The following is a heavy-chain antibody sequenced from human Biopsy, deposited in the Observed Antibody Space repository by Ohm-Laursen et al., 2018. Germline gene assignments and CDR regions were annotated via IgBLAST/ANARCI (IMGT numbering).Heavy chain of an antibody. Sequence: SVKVSCKASGYSFSTYDVNWVRQARGQGLEWMGWMIPSSGKTGYAQRFQGSVTLTMNTSISTAYMELSGLRSEDTAVYFCARGYSRRVSIFEASIYWFDTWGQGTLVTVSS. CDR2: MIPSSGKT. D-gene: IGHD6-6*01. J-gene: IGHJ5*02. V-gene: IGHV1-8*01. CDR3: ARGYSRRVSIFEASIYWFDT. CDR1: GYSFSTYD.